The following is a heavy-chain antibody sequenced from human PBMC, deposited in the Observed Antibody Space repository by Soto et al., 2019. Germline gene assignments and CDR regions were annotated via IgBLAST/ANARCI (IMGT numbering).Heavy chain of an antibody. CDR3: ARDASNHRYYYYGMDV. V-gene: IGHV3-30-3*01. CDR1: GFTFSSYA. Sequence: SLRLSCAASGFTFSSYAMHWVRQAPGKGLEWVAVISYDGSNKYYADSVKGRFTISRDNSKNTLYLQMNSLRAEDTAVYYCARDASNHRYYYYGMDVWGQGTTVTVSS. CDR2: ISYDGSNK. J-gene: IGHJ6*02.